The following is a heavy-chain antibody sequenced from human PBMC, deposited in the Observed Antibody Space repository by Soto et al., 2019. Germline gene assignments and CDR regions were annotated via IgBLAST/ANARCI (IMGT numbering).Heavy chain of an antibody. V-gene: IGHV4-59*01. D-gene: IGHD3-3*01. CDR2: IYYSGST. CDR1: GGSISSYY. Sequence: PSEPLSLTCTVSGGSISSYYWSWIRQPPGKGLEWIGYIYYSGSTNYNPSLKSRVTISVDTSKNQFSLKLSSVTAADTAVYYCARAQYYDFWSGSSGWFDPWGQGTLVTVS. J-gene: IGHJ5*02. CDR3: ARAQYYDFWSGSSGWFDP.